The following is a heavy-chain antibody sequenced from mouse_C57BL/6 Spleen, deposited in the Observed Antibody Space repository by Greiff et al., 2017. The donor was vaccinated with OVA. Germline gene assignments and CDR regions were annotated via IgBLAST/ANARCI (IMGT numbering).Heavy chain of an antibody. CDR2: IYPGGGYT. D-gene: IGHD1-1*01. J-gene: IGHJ2*01. CDR3: ARGKVYYGSKDYFDD. V-gene: IGHV1-63*01. Sequence: QVQLQQSGAELVRPGTSVKMSCKASGYTFTNYWIGWAKQRPGHGLEWIGDIYPGGGYTNYNEKFKGKATLTADKSSSTAYMQFSSLTSEDSAIYYCARGKVYYGSKDYFDDWGQGTTLTVSS. CDR1: GYTFTNYW.